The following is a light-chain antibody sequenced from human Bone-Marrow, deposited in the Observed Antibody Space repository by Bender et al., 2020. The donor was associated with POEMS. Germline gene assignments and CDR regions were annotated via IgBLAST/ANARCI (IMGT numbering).Light chain of an antibody. J-gene: IGLJ2*01. CDR1: KLGDKY. Sequence: SYDLTQPPLVSVSPGQTANITCSGDKLGDKYACWYQQKAGQSPILVMYQDSERPSGIPERFSGSKSGNTASLTVSGLQAEDETDYYCSSYAGSNTLGFGGGTKLTVL. CDR3: SSYAGSNTLG. CDR2: QDS. V-gene: IGLV3-1*01.